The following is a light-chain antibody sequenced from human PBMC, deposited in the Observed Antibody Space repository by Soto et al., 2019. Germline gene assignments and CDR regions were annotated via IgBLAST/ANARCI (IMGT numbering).Light chain of an antibody. J-gene: IGKJ4*01. CDR1: QSVSGK. V-gene: IGKV3-15*01. CDR2: DAS. CDR3: QQYDDWLRLT. Sequence: EVLMTQSPATLSVSPGERATLSCRASQSVSGKLAWYQQKPGQAPRLLIYDASTRATGIPARFSGSGSGTEFTLTISSLQSEDFAVYFCQQYDDWLRLTFGGGTKVEIK.